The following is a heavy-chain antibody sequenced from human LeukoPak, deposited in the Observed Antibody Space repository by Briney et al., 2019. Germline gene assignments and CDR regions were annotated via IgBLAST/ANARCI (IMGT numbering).Heavy chain of an antibody. J-gene: IGHJ4*01. CDR1: GFTFSSYR. V-gene: IGHV3-21*01. D-gene: IGHD6-6*01. CDR2: ISRSSSYI. CDR3: ARLYSSSPHFDY. Sequence: GGSLRLSCAASGFTFSSYRMSWVRQAPGRGLEWVSYISRSSSYIYYADSVKGRFTISRDNAKNSLYLQMSSLRAEDTAVYYCARLYSSSPHFDYWGHGALWTLSPQ.